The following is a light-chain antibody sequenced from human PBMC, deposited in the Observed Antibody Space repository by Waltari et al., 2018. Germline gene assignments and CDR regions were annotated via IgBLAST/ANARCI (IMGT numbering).Light chain of an antibody. Sequence: QSALTQPASVSGSPGQSVSISCTGTSNDVGGYGYVSWYQQFPGTAPKLMIYEVSSRPSGFSSRFSGSKSGNTASLTISGLQAEDEAVYYCSSHTSTVPHVFGTGTKVTVV. J-gene: IGLJ1*01. CDR2: EVS. CDR3: SSHTSTVPHV. CDR1: SNDVGGYGY. V-gene: IGLV2-14*01.